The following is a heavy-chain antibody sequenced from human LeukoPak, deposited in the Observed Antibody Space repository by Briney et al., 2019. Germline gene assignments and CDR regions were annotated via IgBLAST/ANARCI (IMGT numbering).Heavy chain of an antibody. J-gene: IGHJ4*02. CDR2: ISSSSSYI. Sequence: GGSLRLSCAASGFTFSSYIMNWVRQAPGKGLEWVSSISSSSSYIYYADSVKGRFTISRDNAKNSLYLQMNSLRAEDTAVYYCARAHIVVGAGFDYWGQGTLVTVSS. CDR1: GFTFSSYI. CDR3: ARAHIVVGAGFDY. V-gene: IGHV3-21*01. D-gene: IGHD2-21*01.